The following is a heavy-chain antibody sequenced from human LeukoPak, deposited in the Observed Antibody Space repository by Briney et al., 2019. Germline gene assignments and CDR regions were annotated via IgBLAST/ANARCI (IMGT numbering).Heavy chain of an antibody. Sequence: PGGSLRLSCAASGFTFSNYAVSWVRQAPGKGLEWVSTISGSGRSTYYADSVKGRFTISRDNAKNSLYLQMNSLRAEDTAVYYCASANPPSPYYDFWSGPLAPFDPWGQGTLVTVSS. V-gene: IGHV3-23*01. CDR3: ASANPPSPYYDFWSGPLAPFDP. CDR2: ISGSGRST. CDR1: GFTFSNYA. D-gene: IGHD3-3*01. J-gene: IGHJ5*02.